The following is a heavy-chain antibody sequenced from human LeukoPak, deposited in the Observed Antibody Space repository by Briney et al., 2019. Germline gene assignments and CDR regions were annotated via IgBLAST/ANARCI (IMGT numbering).Heavy chain of an antibody. CDR3: ARVGSSRWSNGYDY. CDR2: IIPIFGTA. V-gene: IGHV1-69*05. Sequence: VASVKVSCKASGGTFSSYAISWVRQAPGQGLEWMGGIIPIFGTANYAQKFQGRVTITTDESTSTAYMELSSLRSEDTAVYYCARVGSSRWSNGYDYRGQGTLVTVSS. J-gene: IGHJ4*02. D-gene: IGHD6-13*01. CDR1: GGTFSSYA.